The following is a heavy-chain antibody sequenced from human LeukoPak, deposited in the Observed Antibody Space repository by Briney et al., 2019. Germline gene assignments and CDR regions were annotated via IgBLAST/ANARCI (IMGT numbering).Heavy chain of an antibody. CDR2: IIPIFGTA. D-gene: IGHD3-10*01. J-gene: IGHJ5*02. CDR3: ARGSILLWFGESSGT. V-gene: IGHV1-69*05. Sequence: ASVKVSCKASGGTFSSYAISWVRQAPGQGLEWMGGIIPIFGTANYAQKFQGRVTMTRNTSISTAYMELSSLRSEDTAVYYCARGSILLWFGESSGTWGQGTLVTVSS. CDR1: GGTFSSYA.